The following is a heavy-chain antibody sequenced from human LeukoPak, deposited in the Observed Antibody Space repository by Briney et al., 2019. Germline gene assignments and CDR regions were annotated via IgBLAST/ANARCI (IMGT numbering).Heavy chain of an antibody. J-gene: IGHJ4*02. D-gene: IGHD6-6*01. Sequence: GGSLRLSCAASGFTFSSYWMHWVRQAPGKGLVWVSHINTDGSRTTYVDSVKGRFTISRDNAKNTLYLQMNSLRAEDTAVYYCARDGGSSSMDYWGQGSLVTVSS. CDR2: INTDGSRT. CDR3: ARDGGSSSMDY. V-gene: IGHV3-74*03. CDR1: GFTFSSYW.